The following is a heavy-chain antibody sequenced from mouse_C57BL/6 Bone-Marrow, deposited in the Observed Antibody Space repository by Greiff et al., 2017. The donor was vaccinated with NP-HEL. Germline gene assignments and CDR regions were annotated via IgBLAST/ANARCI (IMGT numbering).Heavy chain of an antibody. V-gene: IGHV2-9-1*01. J-gene: IGHJ1*03. Sequence: QVQLQQSGPGLVAPSQSLSITCTVSGFSLTSYAISWVRQPPGKGLEWLGVIWTGGGTNYNSALKSRLSISKDNSKSQVFLKMNSLQTDDTARYYCAGDYYYGRGWYFDVWGTGTTVTVSS. CDR1: GFSLTSYA. D-gene: IGHD1-1*01. CDR3: AGDYYYGRGWYFDV. CDR2: IWTGGGT.